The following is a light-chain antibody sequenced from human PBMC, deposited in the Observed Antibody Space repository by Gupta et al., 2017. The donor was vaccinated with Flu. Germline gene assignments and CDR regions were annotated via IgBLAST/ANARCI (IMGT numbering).Light chain of an antibody. CDR2: GNS. V-gene: IGLV1-40*01. CDR1: SSNIGAGYD. J-gene: IGLJ3*02. CDR3: QSYDSSLSGSV. Sequence: QSVLTQPPSVSGATGQRVTISRPGSSSNIGAGYDVHWYQQLPGTAPKLLIYGNSNRPSGVPDRFSGSKSGTSASLAITGLQAEDEADYYCQSYDSSLSGSVFGGGTKLTVL.